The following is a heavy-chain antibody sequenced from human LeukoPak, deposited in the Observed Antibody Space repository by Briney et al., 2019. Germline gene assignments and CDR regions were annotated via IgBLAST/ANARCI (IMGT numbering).Heavy chain of an antibody. D-gene: IGHD2-2*01. V-gene: IGHV4-59*01. CDR3: ARGVVPAAKVDY. J-gene: IGHJ4*02. CDR2: IYYSGST. CDR1: GGSISSYY. Sequence: SETLSLTCTVSGGSISSYYWSWIRQPPGKGLEWIGYIYYSGSTNYNPSLKSRVTISVDTSKNQFSLKLSPVTAADTAVYYCARGVVPAAKVDYWGQGTLVTVSS.